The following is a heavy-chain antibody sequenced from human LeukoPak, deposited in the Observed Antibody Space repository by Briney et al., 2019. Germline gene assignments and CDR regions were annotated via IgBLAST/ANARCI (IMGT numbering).Heavy chain of an antibody. CDR2: ISGSGGST. CDR1: GFTSSSYA. D-gene: IGHD2-21*02. CDR3: ARRIVVVTATYDY. Sequence: PGGSLRLSCAASGFTSSSYAMSWVRQAPGKGLEWVSAISGSGGSTYYADSVKGRFTISRDNSKNTLYLQMNSLRAEDTAVYYCARRIVVVTATYDYWGQGTLVTVSS. V-gene: IGHV3-23*01. J-gene: IGHJ4*02.